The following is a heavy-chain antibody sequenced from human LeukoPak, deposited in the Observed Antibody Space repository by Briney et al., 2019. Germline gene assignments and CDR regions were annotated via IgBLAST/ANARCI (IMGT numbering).Heavy chain of an antibody. D-gene: IGHD2-2*01. CDR2: ISSHGGST. V-gene: IGHV3-64*01. CDR1: GFTFSSYA. Sequence: GGSLRLSCAASGFTFSSYAMHWVRQAPGKGPEYVSAISSHGGSTYYANSVKGRFTISRDNSKNTLYLQMGSLRAEDMAVYYCARVAPIVVVPAAIYYYYYMDVWGKGTTVTVSS. J-gene: IGHJ6*03. CDR3: ARVAPIVVVPAAIYYYYYMDV.